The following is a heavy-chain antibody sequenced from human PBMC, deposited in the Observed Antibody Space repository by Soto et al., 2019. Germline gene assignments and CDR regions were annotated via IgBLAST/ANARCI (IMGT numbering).Heavy chain of an antibody. V-gene: IGHV1-18*01. CDR2: ISPYNGHT. J-gene: IGHJ4*02. CDR3: ARHRNFFDY. Sequence: QDQLVQSGAEVKKPGALVKVSCKASGYTFNNYGITWVRQAPGQGLEWMGWISPYNGHTNYAQKLQGRVTMTTDTSTSTAYMELRSLRSDDTAVYYCARHRNFFDYWGKGTLVTVSS. CDR1: GYTFNNYG.